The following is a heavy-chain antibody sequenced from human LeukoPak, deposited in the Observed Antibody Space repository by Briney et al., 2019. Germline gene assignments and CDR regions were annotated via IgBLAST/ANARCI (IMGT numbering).Heavy chain of an antibody. CDR3: ARDGDTSMVTGRFDY. Sequence: GALRLSCAASGFTFSTHDMSWVRQAPGKGLEWVSGISGSGDSTYYADSVKGRFAVSRDNAKNSLYLQMNSLRAEDTAVYYCARDGDTSMVTGRFDYWGQGALVTVSS. CDR2: ISGSGDST. CDR1: GFTFSTHD. J-gene: IGHJ4*02. D-gene: IGHD5-18*01. V-gene: IGHV3-23*01.